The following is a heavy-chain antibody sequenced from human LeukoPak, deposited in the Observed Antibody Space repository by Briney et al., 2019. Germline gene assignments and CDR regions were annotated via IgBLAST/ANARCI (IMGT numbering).Heavy chain of an antibody. J-gene: IGHJ4*02. V-gene: IGHV4-30-2*01. Sequence: SETLSLTCTVSGGSISSGGYYWSWIRQPPGTGLEWIGYIYHSGSTYYNPSLKSRVTISVDRSKNQFSLKLSSVTAADTAVYYCARDSVWFGVKYFDYWGQGTLSPSPQ. CDR1: GGSISSGGYY. D-gene: IGHD3-10*01. CDR3: ARDSVWFGVKYFDY. CDR2: IYHSGST.